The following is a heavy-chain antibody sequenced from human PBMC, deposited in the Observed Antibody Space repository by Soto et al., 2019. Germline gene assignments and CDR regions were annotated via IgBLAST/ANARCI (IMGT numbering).Heavy chain of an antibody. J-gene: IGHJ5*02. CDR3: AKVGYCSSTSCYDNWFDP. D-gene: IGHD2-2*03. Sequence: LRLSCAASGFTFSSYAMSWVRQAPGKGLEWVSAISGSGGSTYYADSVKGRFTISRDNSKNTLYLQMNSLRAEDTAVYYCAKVGYCSSTSCYDNWFDPWGQGTLVTVSS. CDR2: ISGSGGST. V-gene: IGHV3-23*01. CDR1: GFTFSSYA.